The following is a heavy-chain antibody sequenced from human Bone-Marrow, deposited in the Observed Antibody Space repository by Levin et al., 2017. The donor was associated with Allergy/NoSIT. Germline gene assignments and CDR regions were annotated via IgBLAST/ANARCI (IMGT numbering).Heavy chain of an antibody. Sequence: SVKVSCKASGFTFTSSAMQWVRQARGQRLEWIGWIVVGSGNTNYAQKFQERVTITRDMSTSTAYMELSSLRSEDTAVYYCAAAVQLERRLGGTNYYYYMDGWGKGTTVTVSS. CDR2: IVVGSGNT. CDR3: AAAVQLERRLGGTNYYYYMDG. D-gene: IGHD1-1*01. V-gene: IGHV1-58*02. CDR1: GFTFTSSA. J-gene: IGHJ6*03.